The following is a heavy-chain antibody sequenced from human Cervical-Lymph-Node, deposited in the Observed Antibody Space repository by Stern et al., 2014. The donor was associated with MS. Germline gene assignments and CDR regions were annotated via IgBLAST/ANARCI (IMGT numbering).Heavy chain of an antibody. CDR2: IYYSGST. CDR3: ARLVAVAETYYFDY. Sequence: VQLVESGPGLVKPSETLSLTCTVSGGSISSYYWSWIRQPPGKGLEWIGYIYYSGSTNYNSSLKSRVTISVDTSTNQFSLKLRIVTAADTAAYYCARLVAVAETYYFDYWGQGTLVTVSS. D-gene: IGHD6-19*01. V-gene: IGHV4-59*08. J-gene: IGHJ4*02. CDR1: GGSISSYY.